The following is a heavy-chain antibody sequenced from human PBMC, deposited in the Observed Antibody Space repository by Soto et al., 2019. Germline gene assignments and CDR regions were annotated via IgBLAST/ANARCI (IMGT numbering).Heavy chain of an antibody. D-gene: IGHD6-13*01. CDR3: ARNGYSSSWYPDH. CDR2: AQPGYSDT. CDR1: GYRFSSFW. J-gene: IGHJ4*01. Sequence: GESLKISCHAAGYRFSSFWIGWVRQMPGKGLEWMGIAQPGYSDTRYSPAFQGHVTISADESTNTAYLQWSSLRASDTAMYFCARNGYSSSWYPDHWGHGTLVTVYS. V-gene: IGHV5-51*01.